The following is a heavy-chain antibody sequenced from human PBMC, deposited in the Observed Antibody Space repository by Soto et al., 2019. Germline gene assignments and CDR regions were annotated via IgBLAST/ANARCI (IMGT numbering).Heavy chain of an antibody. D-gene: IGHD6-13*01. CDR3: AREDVAAAVPDY. Sequence: PSETLSLTCTVSGGSISSGDYYWSWIRQPPGKGLEWIGYIYYSGSTYYNPSLKSRVTISVDTSKNQFSLKLSSVTAADTAVYYCAREDVAAAVPDYWGQGTLVTVSS. CDR1: GGSISSGDYY. V-gene: IGHV4-30-4*01. CDR2: IYYSGST. J-gene: IGHJ4*02.